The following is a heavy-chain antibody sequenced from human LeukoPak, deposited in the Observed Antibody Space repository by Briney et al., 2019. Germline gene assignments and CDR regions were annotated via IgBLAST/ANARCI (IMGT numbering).Heavy chain of an antibody. V-gene: IGHV4-59*08. CDR2: IYYSGST. CDR1: GGSLSSDY. CDR3: ARTYYDFWSGYRPPFDP. J-gene: IGHJ5*02. Sequence: SETLSLTCTVSGGSLSSDYWTWIRQPPGKRLQWIGYIYYSGSTNYTPSLKSRVTISVDTSKNQFSLKLSSVTAADTAVYYCARTYYDFWSGYRPPFDPWGQGTLVTVSS. D-gene: IGHD3-3*01.